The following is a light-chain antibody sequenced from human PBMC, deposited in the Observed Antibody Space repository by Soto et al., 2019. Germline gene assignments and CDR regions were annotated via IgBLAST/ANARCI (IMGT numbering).Light chain of an antibody. V-gene: IGKV1-5*03. CDR1: QSISSW. CDR3: QQYSSYLFT. J-gene: IGKJ3*01. Sequence: DIQMTQSPSTLSASVGDRVTITCRASQSISSWLAWYQQKPGKAHKLMIYKASTLESGVPSRFSGSGSGTECTLTISSLQPDDFATYYCQQYSSYLFTFGPGTKVDIK. CDR2: KAS.